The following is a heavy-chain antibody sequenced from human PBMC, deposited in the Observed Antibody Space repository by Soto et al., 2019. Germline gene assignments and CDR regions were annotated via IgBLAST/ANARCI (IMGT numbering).Heavy chain of an antibody. Sequence: SETLSLTCAVYGGSFSGYYWSWIRQPPGKGLEWIGEINHSGSTNYNPSLKSRATISVDTSKNQFSLKLTSVTAADTAVYYCARLGSVELATDTNWYFDLWGRGTLVTVSS. CDR3: ARLGSVELATDTNWYFDL. CDR1: GGSFSGYY. D-gene: IGHD5-12*01. V-gene: IGHV4-34*01. CDR2: INHSGST. J-gene: IGHJ2*01.